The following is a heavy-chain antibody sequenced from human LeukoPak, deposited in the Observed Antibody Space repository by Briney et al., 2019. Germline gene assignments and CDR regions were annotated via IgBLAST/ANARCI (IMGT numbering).Heavy chain of an antibody. V-gene: IGHV4-59*01. CDR3: ARGSMIRGRFDY. D-gene: IGHD3-10*01. CDR2: IFFSGST. Sequence: SETLSLTCTVSNGSISNYFWSWIRQPPGKGLKWIGYIFFSGSTNYNPSLESRITISLDTSKNQFSLNLSSVTAADTAVYYCARGSMIRGRFDYWGQGTLVTVPS. CDR1: NGSISNYF. J-gene: IGHJ4*02.